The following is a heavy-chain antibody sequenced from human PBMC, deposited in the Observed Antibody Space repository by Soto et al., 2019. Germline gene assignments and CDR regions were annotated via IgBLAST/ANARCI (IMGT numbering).Heavy chain of an antibody. J-gene: IGHJ6*02. CDR3: ARAAVVVAATRHYYYYGMDV. D-gene: IGHD2-15*01. Sequence: QVQLVQSGAEEKKAGSSVKVSCKASGGTFSSYAISWVRQAPGQGLEWMGGIIPIFGTANYAQKFQGRVTITADESTSTAYMELSSLRSEDTAVYYCARAAVVVAATRHYYYYGMDVWGQGTTVTVSS. CDR1: GGTFSSYA. V-gene: IGHV1-69*12. CDR2: IIPIFGTA.